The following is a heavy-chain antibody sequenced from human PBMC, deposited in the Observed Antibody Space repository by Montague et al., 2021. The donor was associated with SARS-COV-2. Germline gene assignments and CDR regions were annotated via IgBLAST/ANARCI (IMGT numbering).Heavy chain of an antibody. Sequence: SETLSLTCAVYGGSFSGYYCSWIRQPPAQGLGWVWKVNHSGSANXNPSLTLRITISVYTAKNKFSLTLSSVTAAATAVYYCARGSRQWLVRPPHYYYFDYWGQGTLVTVSS. D-gene: IGHD6-19*01. J-gene: IGHJ4*02. V-gene: IGHV4-34*01. CDR3: ARGSRQWLVRPPHYYYFDY. CDR2: VNHSGSA. CDR1: GGSFSGYY.